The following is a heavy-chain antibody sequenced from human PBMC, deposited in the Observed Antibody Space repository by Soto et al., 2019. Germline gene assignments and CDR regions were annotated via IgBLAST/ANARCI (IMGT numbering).Heavy chain of an antibody. Sequence: PSETLSLTCAVSGGSISSSNWWSWVRQPPGKGLEWIGEIYHSGSTNYNPSLKSRVTISVDKSMNQFSLKLSSVTAADTAVYYCARASVPSNYYDSSGYYPWGQGTLVTVSS. CDR3: ARASVPSNYYDSSGYYP. D-gene: IGHD3-22*01. J-gene: IGHJ5*02. CDR2: IYHSGST. CDR1: GGSISSSNW. V-gene: IGHV4-4*02.